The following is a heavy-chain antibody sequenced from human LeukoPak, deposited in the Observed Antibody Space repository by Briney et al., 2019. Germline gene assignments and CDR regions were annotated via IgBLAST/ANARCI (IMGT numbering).Heavy chain of an antibody. V-gene: IGHV1-18*01. J-gene: IGHJ4*02. Sequence: ASVKVSCKASGYTFTTYGISWVRQAPGQGLGWMGWISAYNGNTHYAQKLQGRVTITTDTSTSTVYMELRSLRSDDTAVYYCARDFCSTSCNLGYWGQGTLVTVSS. CDR1: GYTFTTYG. D-gene: IGHD2-2*01. CDR3: ARDFCSTSCNLGY. CDR2: ISAYNGNT.